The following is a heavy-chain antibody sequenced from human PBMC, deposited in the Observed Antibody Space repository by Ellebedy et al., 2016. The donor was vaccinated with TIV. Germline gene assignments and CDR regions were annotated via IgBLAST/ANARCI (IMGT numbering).Heavy chain of an antibody. CDR1: GYTFTSYY. D-gene: IGHD2-8*01. V-gene: IGHV1-46*03. CDR2: IDPRGGST. Sequence: AASVKVSCKASGYTFTSYYMHWVRQAPGQGLEWMGIIDPRGGSTSYAPKFQDRVTMTRDTSASTLYMHLTSLTSDDTAVYYCARDMNGSPDYWGQGTLVTVSS. CDR3: ARDMNGSPDY. J-gene: IGHJ4*02.